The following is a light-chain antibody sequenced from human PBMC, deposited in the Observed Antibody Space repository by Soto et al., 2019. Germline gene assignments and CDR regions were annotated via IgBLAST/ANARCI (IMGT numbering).Light chain of an antibody. CDR1: SSNIGSNT. CDR2: SNN. CDR3: AAWDDSLSGPV. J-gene: IGLJ3*02. V-gene: IGLV1-44*01. Sequence: QSVLTQPPSASGTPGQRVTISCSGSSSNIGSNTVNWYQQLPGTAPKLLIYSNNQRPSGVPDRFSGSKSGTSASLAISGLQSEDEADYYCAAWDDSLSGPVFDGGTKLTVL.